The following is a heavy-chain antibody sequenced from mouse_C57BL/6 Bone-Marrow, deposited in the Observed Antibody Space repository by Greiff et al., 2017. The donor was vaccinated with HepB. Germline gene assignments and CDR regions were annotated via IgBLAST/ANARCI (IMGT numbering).Heavy chain of an antibody. CDR2: IYPGNSDT. CDR1: GYTFTSYW. D-gene: IGHD2-5*01. Sequence: VQLQQSGTVLARPGASVKMSCKTSGYTFTSYWMHWVKQRPGQGLDWIGAIYPGNSDTSYNQKFKGKAKLTAVTSASTAYMELSSLTNEDSAVYYCTGYSNYRYYFDYWGQGTTLTVSS. V-gene: IGHV1-5*01. J-gene: IGHJ2*01. CDR3: TGYSNYRYYFDY.